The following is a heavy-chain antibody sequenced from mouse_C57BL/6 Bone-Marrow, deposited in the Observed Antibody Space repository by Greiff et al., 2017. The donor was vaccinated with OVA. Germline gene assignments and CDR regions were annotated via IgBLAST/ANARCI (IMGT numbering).Heavy chain of an antibody. J-gene: IGHJ3*01. CDR1: GFTFSDYG. Sequence: EVQLMESGGGLVKPGGSLKLSCAASGFTFSDYGMHWVRQAPEKGLEWVAYISSGSSTIYYADTVKGRFTIARDNAKNTRFLQMTSLRSEDTAMYYCAREDYDLAYWGQGTLVTVSA. CDR3: AREDYDLAY. D-gene: IGHD2-4*01. V-gene: IGHV5-17*01. CDR2: ISSGSSTI.